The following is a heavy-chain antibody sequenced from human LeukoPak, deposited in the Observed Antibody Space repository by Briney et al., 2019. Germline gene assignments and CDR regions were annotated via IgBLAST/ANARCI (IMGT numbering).Heavy chain of an antibody. Sequence: PSETLSLTCTVSGGSISSYYWSWIRQPPGKGLEWIGYIYYRGSTNYNPSLKSRVTISVDTSKNQFSLKLSSVTAADTAVYYCAREDPDDAFDIWGQGTMVTVSS. CDR2: IYYRGST. V-gene: IGHV4-59*01. CDR1: GGSISSYY. CDR3: AREDPDDAFDI. J-gene: IGHJ3*02.